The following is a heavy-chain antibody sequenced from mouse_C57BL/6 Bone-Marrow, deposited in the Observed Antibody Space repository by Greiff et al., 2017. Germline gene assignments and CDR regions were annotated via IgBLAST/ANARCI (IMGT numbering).Heavy chain of an antibody. V-gene: IGHV1-55*01. Sequence: QVQLQQPGAELVKPGASVKMSCKASGYTFTSYWITWVKQRPGQGLEWIGDIYPTSGRTNYNEKFKSKAILTVDTSSNTAYMQLSSLTSEDAAVFYGARSGPLGRSFDYWGQGTTPTVSS. D-gene: IGHD4-1*01. J-gene: IGHJ2*01. CDR2: IYPTSGRT. CDR3: ARSGPLGRSFDY. CDR1: GYTFTSYW.